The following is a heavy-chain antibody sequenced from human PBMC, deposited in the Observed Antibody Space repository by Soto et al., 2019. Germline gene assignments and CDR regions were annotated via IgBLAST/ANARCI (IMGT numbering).Heavy chain of an antibody. V-gene: IGHV3-23*01. CDR3: AKDPRGYCSGGSCYPPYYFDY. D-gene: IGHD2-15*01. J-gene: IGHJ4*02. Sequence: EVQLLESGGGLVQPGGSLRLSCAASGFTFSSYAMSWVRQAPGKGLEWVSAISGSGGSTYYADSVKGRFTISRDNSKNTLYLQMNSLRAEDTAVYYCAKDPRGYCSGGSCYPPYYFDYWGQGTLVTVSS. CDR2: ISGSGGST. CDR1: GFTFSSYA.